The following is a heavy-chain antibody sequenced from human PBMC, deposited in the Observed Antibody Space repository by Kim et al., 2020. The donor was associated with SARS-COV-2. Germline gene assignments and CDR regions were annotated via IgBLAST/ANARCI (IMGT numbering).Heavy chain of an antibody. Sequence: TPSLKSRVTMSVDTSKNQFSLELSSVTAADTAVYYCAAVSTVTTADYFDYWGQGTLVTVSS. J-gene: IGHJ4*02. CDR3: AAVSTVTTADYFDY. V-gene: IGHV4-4*07. D-gene: IGHD4-17*01.